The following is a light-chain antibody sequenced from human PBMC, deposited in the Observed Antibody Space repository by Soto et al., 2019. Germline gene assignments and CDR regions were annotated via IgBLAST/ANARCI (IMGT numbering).Light chain of an antibody. Sequence: DIQMTQSPSTLSASVGDRLTITCRANQSVSRWLVWYQQKPGKAPKLLIYKASTLESGVPLRFSGSGSGTEFTLTISSVQPDDSATYYCQQYSTSPYNFGQGTKLDIK. J-gene: IGKJ2*01. CDR3: QQYSTSPYN. V-gene: IGKV1-5*03. CDR1: QSVSRW. CDR2: KAS.